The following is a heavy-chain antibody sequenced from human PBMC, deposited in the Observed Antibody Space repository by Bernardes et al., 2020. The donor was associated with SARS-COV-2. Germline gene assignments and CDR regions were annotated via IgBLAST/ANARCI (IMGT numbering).Heavy chain of an antibody. CDR1: GFTVSSNY. CDR2: IYSGGST. V-gene: IGHV3-53*01. J-gene: IGHJ6*02. CDR3: ARDYSSGWSNYYYYGMDV. D-gene: IGHD6-19*01. Sequence: GGSLRLSCAASGFTVSSNYMSWVRQAPGKGLEWVSVIYSGGSTYYADSVKGRFTISRDNSKNTLYLQMNSLRAEDTAVYYCARDYSSGWSNYYYYGMDVWGQGTTVTVSS.